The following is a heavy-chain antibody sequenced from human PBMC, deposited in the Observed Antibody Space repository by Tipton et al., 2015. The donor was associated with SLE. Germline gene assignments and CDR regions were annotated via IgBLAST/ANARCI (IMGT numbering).Heavy chain of an antibody. CDR3: ARHELYYDFWT. V-gene: IGHV3-7*01. D-gene: IGHD3-3*01. CDR2: IKEDGRDK. CDR1: GFTFSSYA. Sequence: SLRLSCAASGFTFSSYAMHWVRQAPGKGLEWVANIKEDGRDKYYVHSVKGRFTISRDNAKNSLYLQMNSLRAEDTAVYYCARHELYYDFWTWGQGTLVTVSS. J-gene: IGHJ5*02.